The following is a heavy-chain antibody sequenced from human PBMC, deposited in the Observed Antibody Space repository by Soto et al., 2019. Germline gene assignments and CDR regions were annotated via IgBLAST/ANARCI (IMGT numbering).Heavy chain of an antibody. D-gene: IGHD3-22*01. Sequence: ASVKVSCKASGYTFTSYAMHWVRQAPGQRLEWMGWINAGNGNTKYSQKFQGRVTITRDTSASTAYMELSSLRSEDTAVYYCARIYYDSTGIMRFDPWGQGTLVTVSS. CDR3: ARIYYDSTGIMRFDP. V-gene: IGHV1-3*01. CDR1: GYTFTSYA. CDR2: INAGNGNT. J-gene: IGHJ5*02.